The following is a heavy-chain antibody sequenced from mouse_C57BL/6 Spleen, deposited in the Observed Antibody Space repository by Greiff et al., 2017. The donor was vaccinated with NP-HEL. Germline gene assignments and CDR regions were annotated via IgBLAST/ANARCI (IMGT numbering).Heavy chain of an antibody. CDR3: ERTSSSYGDYYAMDY. CDR2: FHPYNDDT. D-gene: IGHD1-1*01. CDR1: GYTFTTYP. J-gene: IGHJ4*01. V-gene: IGHV1-47*01. Sequence: QVQLQQSGAELVKPGASVKMSCKASGYTFTTYPIEWMKQNHGKSLEWIGTFHPYNDDTKYNEKFKGKAILTVDKSYSTVYLELSRLTSDASAVYYYERTSSSYGDYYAMDYWGQGTSVTVSS.